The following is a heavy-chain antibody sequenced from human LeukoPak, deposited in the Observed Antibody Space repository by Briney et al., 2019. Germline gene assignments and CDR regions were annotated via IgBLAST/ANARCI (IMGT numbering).Heavy chain of an antibody. V-gene: IGHV4-30-4*01. J-gene: IGHJ4*02. CDR1: GGSISSGDYY. CDR2: IYYSGST. CDR3: ARGFGVVSYFDY. Sequence: SETLSLTCSVSGGSISSGDYYWSWIRQPPGKGLEWIGYIYYSGSTYYNPSLKSRVTISVDTSKTQFSLKLSSVTAADTAVYYCARGFGVVSYFDYWGQGTLVSVSS. D-gene: IGHD3-3*01.